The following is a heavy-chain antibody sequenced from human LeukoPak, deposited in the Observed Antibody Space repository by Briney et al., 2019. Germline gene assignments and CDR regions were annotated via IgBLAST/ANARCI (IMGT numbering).Heavy chain of an antibody. CDR1: GGSFSGYY. V-gene: IGHV4-34*01. CDR3: ARSRTPTDFDY. Sequence: SETLFLTCAVYGGSFSGYYWSWIRQPPGKGLEWIGEINHSGSTNYNPSLKSRVTISVDTSKNQFSLKLSSVTAADTAVYYCARSRTPTDFDYWGQGTLVTVSS. CDR2: INHSGST. J-gene: IGHJ4*02.